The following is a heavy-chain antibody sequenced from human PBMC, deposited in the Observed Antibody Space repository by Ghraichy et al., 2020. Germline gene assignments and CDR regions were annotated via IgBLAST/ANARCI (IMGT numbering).Heavy chain of an antibody. CDR3: ARELIGIGSPALNDY. CDR1: GFTFSSYT. J-gene: IGHJ4*02. CDR2: ISSSSSYI. D-gene: IGHD3-22*01. Sequence: GGSLRLSCAASGFTFSSYTMNWVRQAPGKGLEWVSSISSSSSYIYYADSVKGRFTISRDNAKNSLYLQMNSLRAEDTAVYYCARELIGIGSPALNDYWGQGTLVTVSS. V-gene: IGHV3-21*01.